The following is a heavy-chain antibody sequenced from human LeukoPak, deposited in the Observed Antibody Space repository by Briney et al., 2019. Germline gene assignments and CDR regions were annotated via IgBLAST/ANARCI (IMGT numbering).Heavy chain of an antibody. V-gene: IGHV4-34*01. J-gene: IGHJ5*02. CDR1: GGSFSGYY. Sequence: SETLSLTWAVYGGSFSGYYWSWIRQPPGKGLEWIGEINHSGSTNYNPSLKSRVTISVDTSKNQFSLKLSSVTAADTAVYYCARGGYCSSTSCYLNWLDPWGQGTLVTVSS. D-gene: IGHD2-2*01. CDR2: INHSGST. CDR3: ARGGYCSSTSCYLNWLDP.